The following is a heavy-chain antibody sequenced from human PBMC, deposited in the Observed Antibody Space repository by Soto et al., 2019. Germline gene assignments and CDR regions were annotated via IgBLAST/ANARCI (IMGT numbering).Heavy chain of an antibody. Sequence: GASVKVSCKASGGTFSSYAISWVRQAPGQGLEWMGGIIPIFGTANYAQKFQGRVTITADESTSTAYMELSSLRSEDTAVYYCARGPPYYYDSSGYSSWFDPWGQGTLVTVSS. CDR1: GGTFSSYA. CDR3: ARGPPYYYDSSGYSSWFDP. D-gene: IGHD3-22*01. V-gene: IGHV1-69*13. J-gene: IGHJ5*02. CDR2: IIPIFGTA.